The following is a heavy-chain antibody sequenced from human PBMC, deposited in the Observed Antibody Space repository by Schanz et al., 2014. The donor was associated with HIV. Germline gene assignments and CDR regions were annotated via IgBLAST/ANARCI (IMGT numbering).Heavy chain of an antibody. J-gene: IGHJ6*02. Sequence: QVQLVQSGAEVKKPGASVKVSCKASGYTFTGYYMHWVRQAPGQGLEWMGWINPNSGNTGYAQKFQGRVTMTRNTSISTAYMELSSLRSEDTAVYYCARGALGLAAAGSYYFYYGMDVWGQGTTVTVSS. CDR1: GYTFTGYY. V-gene: IGHV1-8*02. CDR2: INPNSGNT. D-gene: IGHD6-13*01. CDR3: ARGALGLAAAGSYYFYYGMDV.